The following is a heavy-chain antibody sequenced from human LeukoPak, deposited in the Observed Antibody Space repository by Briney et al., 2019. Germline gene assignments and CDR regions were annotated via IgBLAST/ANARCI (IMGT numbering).Heavy chain of an antibody. CDR3: TTDPQKSAFDY. J-gene: IGHJ4*02. Sequence: PGGSLRLSCTASGFTFSGSAMHWVRQAPGKGLEWVGRIKSKTDGGTTDYAAPVKGRFTISRDDSKNTLYLQMNSLKTEDTAVYYCTTDPQKSAFDYWGQGTLVTVSS. CDR1: GFTFSGSA. CDR2: IKSKTDGGTT. V-gene: IGHV3-15*01.